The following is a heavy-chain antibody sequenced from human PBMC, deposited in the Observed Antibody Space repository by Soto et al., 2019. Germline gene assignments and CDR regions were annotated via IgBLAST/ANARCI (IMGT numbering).Heavy chain of an antibody. J-gene: IGHJ4*02. CDR1: SGSISSSNW. V-gene: IGHV4-4*02. CDR2: IYHSGST. CDR3: ASGGDCSSTRCHAQNYFDY. D-gene: IGHD2-2*01. Sequence: QVQLQESGPGLVKPSGTLSLTCAVSSGSISSSNWWSWVRQPPGKGLEWIGEIYHSGSTNYNPSLKSRVTISVDKSKNQFSLKLSSVTAADTAVYYCASGGDCSSTRCHAQNYFDYWGQGTLVTVSS.